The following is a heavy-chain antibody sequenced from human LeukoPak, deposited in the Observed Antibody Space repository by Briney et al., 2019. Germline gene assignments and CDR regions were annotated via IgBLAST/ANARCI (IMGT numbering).Heavy chain of an antibody. J-gene: IGHJ2*01. D-gene: IGHD1-26*01. CDR1: GASISSSRYY. CDR2: IYYTGST. CDR3: ARLVGAIWYFDL. Sequence: SETLSLACTVSGASISSSRYYWGWFRQPPGKGLEWIATIYYTGSTYYNPSLNSRVTISVDTSKNQFSLKLSSVTAADTAVYYCARLVGAIWYFDLWGRGTLVTASS. V-gene: IGHV4-39*01.